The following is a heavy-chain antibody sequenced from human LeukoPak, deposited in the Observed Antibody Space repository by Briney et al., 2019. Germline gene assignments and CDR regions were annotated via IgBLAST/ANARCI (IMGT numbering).Heavy chain of an antibody. J-gene: IGHJ4*02. CDR3: AILPPYYSSGSYLDY. Sequence: PGGSLRLSCAASGFTFSSYAMSWVRQAPGKGLEWVSAISGSGGSTYYADSVKGRFTISRDNSKNTLYLQMNSLRAEDTAVYYCAILPPYYSSGSYLDYWGQGTLVTVSS. D-gene: IGHD3-10*01. CDR1: GFTFSSYA. CDR2: ISGSGGST. V-gene: IGHV3-23*01.